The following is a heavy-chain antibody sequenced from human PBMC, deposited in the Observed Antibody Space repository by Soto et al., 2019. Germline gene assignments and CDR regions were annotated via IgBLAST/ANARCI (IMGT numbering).Heavy chain of an antibody. V-gene: IGHV1-18*04. J-gene: IGHJ1*01. D-gene: IGHD1-26*01. CDR3: AGTWFFHGPAGTGSYCLSLPNAHALSVQ. CDR1: GYTFTSYG. CDR2: ISAYNGNT. Sequence: CKASGYTFTSYGISWVRQAPGQGLEWMGWISAYNGNTNYAQKLQGRVTMTTDTSTSTAYMELRSLRSDDTAVYYCAGTWFFHGPAGTGSYCLSLPNAHALSVQ.